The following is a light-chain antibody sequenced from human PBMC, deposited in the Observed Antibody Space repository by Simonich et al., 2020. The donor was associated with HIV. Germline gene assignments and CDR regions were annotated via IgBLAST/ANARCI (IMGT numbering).Light chain of an antibody. J-gene: IGKJ1*01. CDR3: QQYYSTPPT. CDR2: WAS. Sequence: DIVMTQSPDSLAVSLGERATINCKSSQSVLYSTNNKNYLYWYQQKPGQPPKLLIYWASTRESGVPDRFSSSGSGTYFTLTISSLQAEDVAVYYCQQYYSTPPTFGQGTKVEIK. V-gene: IGKV4-1*01. CDR1: QSVLYSTNNKNY.